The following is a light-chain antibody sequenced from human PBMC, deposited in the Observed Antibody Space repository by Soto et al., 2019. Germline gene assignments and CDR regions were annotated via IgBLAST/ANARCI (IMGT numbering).Light chain of an antibody. CDR1: SSVVGGYNY. Sequence: QSALTQPASVSGSPGQSITISCTGTSSVVGGYNYVPWYQQHPGRAPKLIIYDVTNRPSGISNRFSGSKSGNTASLTISGLQTEDEADYYCISFTSRHIYVFXTGTKVTV. V-gene: IGLV2-14*03. J-gene: IGLJ1*01. CDR3: ISFTSRHIYV. CDR2: DVT.